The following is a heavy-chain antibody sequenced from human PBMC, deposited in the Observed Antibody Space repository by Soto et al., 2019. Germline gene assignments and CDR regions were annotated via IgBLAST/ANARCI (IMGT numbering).Heavy chain of an antibody. D-gene: IGHD1-1*01. J-gene: IGHJ4*02. CDR1: GYTFTSYG. CDR2: ISAHNGNT. CDR3: ARGRYGDY. Sequence: QVHLVQSGAEVKKPGASVKVSCKASGYTFTSYGITWVRQAPGQGLEWMGWISAHNGNTDYAQKPQGRVIVTRDTSTSTAYMELRSLRSDDRAVYYCARGRYGDYWGQGALVTVSS. V-gene: IGHV1-18*01.